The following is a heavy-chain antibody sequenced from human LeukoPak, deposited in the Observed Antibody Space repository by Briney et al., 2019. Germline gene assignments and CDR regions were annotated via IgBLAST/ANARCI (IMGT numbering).Heavy chain of an antibody. V-gene: IGHV3-23*01. D-gene: IGHD1-26*01. CDR3: AKGRGSYFGNANFDY. J-gene: IGHJ4*02. CDR2: ISGSGGST. CDR1: GFTFSSYA. Sequence: GGSLRLSCAASGFTFSSYAMSWVRQAPGKGLEWVSAISGSGGSTYYADSVKGRFTISRDNSKNTLYLQMNSLRAEDTAVYYCAKGRGSYFGNANFDYWGQGTLVTVSS.